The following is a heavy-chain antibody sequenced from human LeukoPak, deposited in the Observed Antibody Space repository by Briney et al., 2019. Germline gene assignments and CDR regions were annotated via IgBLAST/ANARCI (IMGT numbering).Heavy chain of an antibody. CDR3: ARGYSSSWYDY. CDR1: GGSINTYY. CDR2: ISTSGSP. Sequence: PSETLSLTCTVSGGSINTYYWSWLRQPAGKGLEWIGLISTSGSPNYNPSLKSRVTISVDKSKNQFSLKLSSVTAADTAVYFCARGYSSSWYDYWGQGTLVTVSS. V-gene: IGHV4-4*07. D-gene: IGHD6-13*01. J-gene: IGHJ4*02.